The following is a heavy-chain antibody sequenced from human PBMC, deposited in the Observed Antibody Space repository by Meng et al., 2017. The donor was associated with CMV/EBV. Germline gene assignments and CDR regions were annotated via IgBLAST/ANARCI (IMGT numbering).Heavy chain of an antibody. D-gene: IGHD1-1*01. J-gene: IGHJ3*02. V-gene: IGHV1-69*04. Sequence: SVKVSCKASGGTFSSYTISWVRQAPGQGLEWMGRIIPILGMANYAQKFQGRVTITADKSTSTAYMELSSLRSEDTAVYYCAREPGRRAFDIWGQGTMVTVSS. CDR1: GGTFSSYT. CDR2: IIPILGMA. CDR3: AREPGRRAFDI.